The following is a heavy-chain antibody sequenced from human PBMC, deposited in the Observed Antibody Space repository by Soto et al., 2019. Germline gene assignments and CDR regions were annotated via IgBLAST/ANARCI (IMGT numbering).Heavy chain of an antibody. CDR3: ASLFYFWSGYDDEEMGEGDAFDI. J-gene: IGHJ3*02. Sequence: ASVKVSCKASGYTFTSYSMHWVRQAPGQGLEWMGIINPSGGSTSYAQKFQGRVTMTRDTSTSTVYMELSSLRSEDTAVYYCASLFYFWSGYDDEEMGEGDAFDIWGQGTMVTVSS. D-gene: IGHD3-3*01. CDR1: GYTFTSYS. V-gene: IGHV1-46*01. CDR2: INPSGGST.